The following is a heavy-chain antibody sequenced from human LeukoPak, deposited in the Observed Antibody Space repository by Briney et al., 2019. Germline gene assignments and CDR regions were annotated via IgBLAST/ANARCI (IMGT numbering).Heavy chain of an antibody. D-gene: IGHD1-1*01. V-gene: IGHV3-49*03. CDR2: IRSKAYGVTT. Sequence: GGSLRLSCTASGFTFGDYAMSWFRQAPGKGLEWVGFIRSKAYGVTTEYAASVKGRFTISRDDSKSIAYLQMNSLKTEDTAVYYCTSKGRNWYYFDYWGQGTLVTVSS. CDR3: TSKGRNWYYFDY. CDR1: GFTFGDYA. J-gene: IGHJ4*02.